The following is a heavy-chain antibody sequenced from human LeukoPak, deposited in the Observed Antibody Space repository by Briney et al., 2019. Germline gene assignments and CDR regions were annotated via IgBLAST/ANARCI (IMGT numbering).Heavy chain of an antibody. CDR2: INPNSGDT. D-gene: IGHD3-22*01. CDR3: ARGSYYYDTGGYYNWYFDL. V-gene: IGHV1-2*02. J-gene: IGHJ2*01. Sequence: GASVKVSCKASGYTFTDYYMHWVRKAPGQGLEWMGWINPNSGDTTYEQKFQGRVTMTRDTSISTAYMELSRLRSDDTAMYYCARGSYYYDTGGYYNWYFDLWGRGTLVTVSS. CDR1: GYTFTDYY.